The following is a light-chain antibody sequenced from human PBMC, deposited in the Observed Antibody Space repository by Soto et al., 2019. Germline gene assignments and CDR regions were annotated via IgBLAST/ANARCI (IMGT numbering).Light chain of an antibody. J-gene: IGKJ1*01. V-gene: IGKV1-39*01. CDR3: QQSYMTPRT. Sequence: DIQMTQSPSSLSASVGDRVTITCRASQSISSYLNWYQQKPVKAPKLLIYAASSLQSGVPSRFSGSRSRTHVTINISRMQPEDFVTDCGQQSYMTPRTSGQGKQGEI. CDR2: AAS. CDR1: QSISSY.